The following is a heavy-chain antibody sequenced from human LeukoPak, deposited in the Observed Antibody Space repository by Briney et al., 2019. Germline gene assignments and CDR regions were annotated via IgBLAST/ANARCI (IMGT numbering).Heavy chain of an antibody. CDR1: GGSIRSGSYY. CDR3: ARASRDSSGYYYGFDS. D-gene: IGHD3-22*01. V-gene: IGHV4-61*02. J-gene: IGHJ4*02. CDR2: IETGGSI. Sequence: SQTLSLTCNVSGGSIRSGSYYWSWIRQPAGKGLEWIGRIETGGSINYNPSLKSRVTISVDTSKNQFSLNLSSVTAADTAVYYCARASRDSSGYYYGFDSWGQGTLVTVSS.